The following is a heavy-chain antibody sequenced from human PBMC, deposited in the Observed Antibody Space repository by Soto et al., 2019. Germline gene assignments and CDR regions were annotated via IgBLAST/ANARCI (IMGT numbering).Heavy chain of an antibody. Sequence: ASVKVSCKASGYTFTSYAMHWVRQAPGQRLEWMGWIDTGNGNTKYSQKFQDRITITRDTSARTAYMGLNNLRSGDTAVYYCAKDRAPYDSSGLDWGQGTLVTVSS. D-gene: IGHD3-22*01. CDR2: IDTGNGNT. CDR3: AKDRAPYDSSGLD. CDR1: GYTFTSYA. V-gene: IGHV1-3*04. J-gene: IGHJ4*02.